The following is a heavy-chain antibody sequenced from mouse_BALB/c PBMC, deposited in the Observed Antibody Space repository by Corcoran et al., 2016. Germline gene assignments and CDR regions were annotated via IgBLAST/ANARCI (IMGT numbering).Heavy chain of an antibody. CDR1: GYSFTSYY. V-gene: IGHV1-66*01. Sequence: QVLLQQSGPELVKPGSSVKISCKASGYSFTSYYIHWVKQRPGQGLEWIGWIFPGSDNTKYNEKFKGKATLTADTSSSIAYMQLSSLTSEDSAVYFCARFYGSSYFKYFDVWGAGTTVTVSS. CDR2: IFPGSDNT. D-gene: IGHD1-1*01. CDR3: ARFYGSSYFKYFDV. J-gene: IGHJ1*01.